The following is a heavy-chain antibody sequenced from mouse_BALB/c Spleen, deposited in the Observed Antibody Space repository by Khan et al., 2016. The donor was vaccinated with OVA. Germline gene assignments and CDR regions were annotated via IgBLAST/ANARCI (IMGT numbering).Heavy chain of an antibody. D-gene: IGHD1-1*01. CDR2: TNPTNGRT. Sequence: QVQLQQSGAELVKAGASVKMSCKASGYTFTSYWMHWVKQRLGQGLEWFAETNPTNGRTYYNERFKSKATLTVDKSSSTAYMLLSGPTFEDSAGYYCERIKKIVATDFDYWGQGTTLTVSS. V-gene: IGHV1S81*02. J-gene: IGHJ2*01. CDR1: GYTFTSYW. CDR3: ERIKKIVATDFDY.